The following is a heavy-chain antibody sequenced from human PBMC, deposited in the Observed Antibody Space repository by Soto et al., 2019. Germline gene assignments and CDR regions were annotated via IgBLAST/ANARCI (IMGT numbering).Heavy chain of an antibody. D-gene: IGHD2-15*01. CDR2: INPNSGGT. CDR1: GYTFTGYY. J-gene: IGHJ4*02. V-gene: IGHV1-2*02. Sequence: QVQLVQSGAEVKKPGASVKVSCKASGYTFTGYYMHWVRQAPGQGLEWMGWINPNSGGTNYAQKFQGRVTMTRDTSIRTAYMELSRLRSDDTAVYYCARGGPVVVAATRYFDYWGQGTLVTVSS. CDR3: ARGGPVVVAATRYFDY.